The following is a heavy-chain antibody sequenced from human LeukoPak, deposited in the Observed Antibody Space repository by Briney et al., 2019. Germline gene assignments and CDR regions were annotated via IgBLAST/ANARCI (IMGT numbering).Heavy chain of an antibody. CDR2: IYITGST. J-gene: IGHJ4*02. CDR1: GASVNSFY. V-gene: IGHV4-4*07. CDR3: ARASGTYPNSLDS. D-gene: IGHD1-26*01. Sequence: SETLPLTCSVSGASVNSFYWTWIRQAAGKGPEWIGRIYITGSTDYNPSLKSRVTISLDKSNNEFSLKMNSVTAADTAVYFCARASGTYPNSLDSWGRGTLVIVSS.